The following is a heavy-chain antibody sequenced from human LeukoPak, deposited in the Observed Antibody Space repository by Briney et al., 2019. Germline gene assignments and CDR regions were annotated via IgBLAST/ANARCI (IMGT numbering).Heavy chain of an antibody. J-gene: IGHJ6*03. CDR2: IYPGDSDT. Sequence: GESLQISCKGSGSIFTSYWIGWVRQLPGKGLEWMGIIYPGDSDTRYSPSFQGQVTISADKSISTAYLQWSSLKASDTAMYYCARKSSYYYYYMDVWGKGTTVTVSS. CDR1: GSIFTSYW. CDR3: ARKSSYYYYYMDV. V-gene: IGHV5-51*01.